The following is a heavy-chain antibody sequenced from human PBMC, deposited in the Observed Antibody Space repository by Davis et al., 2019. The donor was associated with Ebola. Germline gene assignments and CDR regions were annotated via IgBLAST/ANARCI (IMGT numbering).Heavy chain of an antibody. CDR2: INRDGSST. D-gene: IGHD1-1*01. CDR1: GFTFSSYR. J-gene: IGHJ6*02. CDR3: AKSDWNDALLYGMDV. V-gene: IGHV3-74*01. Sequence: GESLKISCEVSGFTFSSYRMHWVRQVPGTGLVWVSRINRDGSSTNYADSVKGRFTISRDNAKNTLFLQMNSLRAEDTAVYYCAKSDWNDALLYGMDVWGQGTTVTVSS.